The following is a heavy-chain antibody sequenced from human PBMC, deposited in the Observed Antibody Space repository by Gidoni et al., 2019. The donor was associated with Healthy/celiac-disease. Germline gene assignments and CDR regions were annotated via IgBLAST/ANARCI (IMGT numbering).Heavy chain of an antibody. CDR2: IYYSGST. J-gene: IGHJ4*02. CDR3: ARVASGKSSTFDY. V-gene: IGHV4-39*07. CDR1: GGSISSSSYY. D-gene: IGHD3-10*01. Sequence: QLQLQESGPGLVKPSETLSLTCTVPGGSISSSSYYWGWIRQPPGKGLEWIGSIYYSGSTYYNPSLKSRVTISVDTSKNQFSLKLSSVTAADTAVYYCARVASGKSSTFDYWGQGTLVTVSS.